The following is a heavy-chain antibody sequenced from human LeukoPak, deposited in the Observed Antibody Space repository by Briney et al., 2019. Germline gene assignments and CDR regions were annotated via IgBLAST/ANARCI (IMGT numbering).Heavy chain of an antibody. Sequence: PGGSLRLSCAGSAFTFSSYSMNWVRQAPGKGLEWVSSISGRSSDIYYADSVKGRFTISRDNSKNTLFLQMNSLRAEDTAIYYCAKDMGYCSSATCYGLDYWGQGTLVTVSS. CDR2: ISGRSSDI. V-gene: IGHV3-21*04. CDR1: AFTFSSYS. CDR3: AKDMGYCSSATCYGLDY. D-gene: IGHD2-2*01. J-gene: IGHJ4*02.